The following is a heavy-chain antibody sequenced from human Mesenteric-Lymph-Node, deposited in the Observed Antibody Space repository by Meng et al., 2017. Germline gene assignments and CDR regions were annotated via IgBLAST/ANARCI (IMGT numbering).Heavy chain of an antibody. V-gene: IGHV4-61*02. J-gene: IGHJ4*02. Sequence: SETLSLTCTVSGGSISSGSYYWSWIRQPAGKGLEWIGRIYTSGSTNYNPSLKSRVTISVDTSKNQFSLKLSSVTAADTAVYYCARFGISNRFDYWGQGTLVTVSS. CDR2: IYTSGST. CDR3: ARFGISNRFDY. D-gene: IGHD3-3*02. CDR1: GGSISSGSYY.